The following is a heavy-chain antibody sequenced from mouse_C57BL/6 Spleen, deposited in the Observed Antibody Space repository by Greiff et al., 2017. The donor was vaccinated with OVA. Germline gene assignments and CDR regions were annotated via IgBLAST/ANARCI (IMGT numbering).Heavy chain of an antibody. D-gene: IGHD1-1*01. Sequence: QVQLQQSGPGLVQPSQSLSITCTVSGFSLTSYGVHWVRQPPGKGLEWLGVIWSGGSTDYNAAFISRLSISKDNSKSQVFFKMNSLQADDTAIYYCATTVVDPYAMDYWGQGTSVTVSS. V-gene: IGHV2-4*01. J-gene: IGHJ4*01. CDR3: ATTVVDPYAMDY. CDR2: IWSGGST. CDR1: GFSLTSYG.